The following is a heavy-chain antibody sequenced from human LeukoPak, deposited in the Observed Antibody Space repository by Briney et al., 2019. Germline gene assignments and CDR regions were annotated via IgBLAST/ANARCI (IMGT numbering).Heavy chain of an antibody. CDR1: GDSVSSNSAA. CDR2: TYYRSKWYN. J-gene: IGHJ5*02. D-gene: IGHD6-13*01. V-gene: IGHV6-1*01. Sequence: SQTLSLTCAISGDSVSSNSAAWNWIRQSPSRGLEWLGRTYYRSKWYNDYAISVKSRITINPDTSKKQFSLQVNSVTPEDTAVYYCAREGQQLVLNWFDPWGQGTLVTVSS. CDR3: AREGQQLVLNWFDP.